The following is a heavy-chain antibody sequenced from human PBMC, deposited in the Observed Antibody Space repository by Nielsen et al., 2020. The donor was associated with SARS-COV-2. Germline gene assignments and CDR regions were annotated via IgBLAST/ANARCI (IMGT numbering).Heavy chain of an antibody. CDR1: GYTLTELS. CDR3: ATDDQTASNPEFDY. V-gene: IGHV1-24*01. J-gene: IGHJ4*02. CDR2: FDPEDGET. D-gene: IGHD6-6*01. Sequence: ASVKVSCKVSGYTLTELSMHWVRQAPGKGLEWMGGFDPEDGETIYAQKFQGRVTMTEDTSTDTAYMELRSLRSEDTAVYYCATDDQTASNPEFDYWGQGTLVTVSS.